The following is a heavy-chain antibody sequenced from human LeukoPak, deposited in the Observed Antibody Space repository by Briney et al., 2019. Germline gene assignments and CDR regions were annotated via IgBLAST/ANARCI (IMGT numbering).Heavy chain of an antibody. CDR3: AKARGNLRANYFDY. D-gene: IGHD1-14*01. Sequence: AGGSLRLSCAASGFTFSSYAMSWVRQAPGKGLEWVSAISGSGGSTYYADSVKGRFTISRDNSKNTLYLQMNSLRAEDTAVYYCAKARGNLRANYFDYWGQGTLVTVSS. CDR2: ISGSGGST. V-gene: IGHV3-23*01. J-gene: IGHJ4*02. CDR1: GFTFSSYA.